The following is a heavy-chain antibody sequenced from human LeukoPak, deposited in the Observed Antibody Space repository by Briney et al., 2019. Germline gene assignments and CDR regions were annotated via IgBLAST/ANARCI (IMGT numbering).Heavy chain of an antibody. CDR3: ARDLGRSSRSAYYYMDV. CDR2: ISGSGTTI. D-gene: IGHD3-3*01. CDR1: GFTFSDFY. J-gene: IGHJ6*03. Sequence: GGCLRLSCTGSGFTFSDFYMSWIRQAPGKGLEWVSYISGSGTTIYYADSVKGRFTVSRDNANDSLYLQMHGLRVEDTAMYFCARDLGRSSRSAYYYMDVWGKGTTVTVSS. V-gene: IGHV3-11*01.